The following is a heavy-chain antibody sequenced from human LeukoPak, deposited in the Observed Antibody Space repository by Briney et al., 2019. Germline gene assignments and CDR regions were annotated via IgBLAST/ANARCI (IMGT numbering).Heavy chain of an antibody. V-gene: IGHV3-33*01. CDR3: ARRYCSGGSCSFDP. CDR1: GLTFSDCG. CDR2: IWYDGSNK. J-gene: IGHJ5*02. D-gene: IGHD2-15*01. Sequence: GGSLRLSCAASGLTFSDCGMHWVRQAPGKGLEWVAVIWYDGSNKYYADSMKGRFTISRDNSKNTLYLQMNSLRAEDTAVYYCARRYCSGGSCSFDPWGQGTLVTVSS.